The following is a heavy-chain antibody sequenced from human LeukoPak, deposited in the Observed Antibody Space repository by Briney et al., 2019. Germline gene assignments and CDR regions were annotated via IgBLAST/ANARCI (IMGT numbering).Heavy chain of an antibody. J-gene: IGHJ5*02. CDR1: GGSISSYY. Sequence: PSETLSLTCTVSGGSISSYYWSWIRQPAGKGLEWIGRIYTSGGTNYNPSLKSRVTISVDKSKNQFSLKLSSVTAADTAVYYCAREADTNAEDWFDPWGQGTLVTVSS. CDR3: AREADTNAEDWFDP. CDR2: IYTSGGT. V-gene: IGHV4-4*07.